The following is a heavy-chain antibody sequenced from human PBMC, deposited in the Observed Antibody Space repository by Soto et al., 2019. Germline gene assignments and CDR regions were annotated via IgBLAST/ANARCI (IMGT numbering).Heavy chain of an antibody. V-gene: IGHV4-31*01. CDR1: GGXXXXGXXX. D-gene: IGHD1-1*01. J-gene: IGHJ5*02. CDR2: IYYIGTT. CDR3: AKNETTRPWFDP. Sequence: QVQXQXSGPXXXXAXXXLSLTXXXXGGXXXXGXXXXXXXRQLPGKGREWIRTIYYIGTTSYNPSLKSLVIISIDTSKNQFSLELTSVLAADTAVYYCAKNETTRPWFDPWGQGTLVTVSS.